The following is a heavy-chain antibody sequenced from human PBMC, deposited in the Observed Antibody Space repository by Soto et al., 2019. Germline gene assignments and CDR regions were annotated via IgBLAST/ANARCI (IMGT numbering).Heavy chain of an antibody. V-gene: IGHV3-21*01. D-gene: IGHD6-19*01. CDR1: GFTFSSYS. CDR3: ARDLTSSGWGPPEGGYPQSFDY. CDR2: ISSRSSNI. Sequence: EVQLVESGGGLVKPGGSLRLSCAASGFTFSSYSMNWVRQAPGKGLEWVASISSRSSNIYYADSVKGRFTISRDNAKKSLYLQMNSLRAEDTAVYYCARDLTSSGWGPPEGGYPQSFDYWGQGTLVTVSS. J-gene: IGHJ4*02.